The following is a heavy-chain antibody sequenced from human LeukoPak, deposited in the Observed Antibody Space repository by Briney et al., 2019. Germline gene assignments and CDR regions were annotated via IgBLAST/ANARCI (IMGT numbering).Heavy chain of an antibody. V-gene: IGHV1-3*01. CDR3: AREGPYYYDSSGYIRYYYYGMDV. CDR2: INAGNGNT. CDR1: GYTFTSYA. J-gene: IGHJ6*02. D-gene: IGHD3-22*01. Sequence: ASVKVSCKASGYTFTSYAMHWVRQAPGQRLEWTGWINAGNGNTKYSQKFQGRVTITRDTSASTAYMELSSLRSEDTAVYYCAREGPYYYDSSGYIRYYYYGMDVWGQGTTVTVSS.